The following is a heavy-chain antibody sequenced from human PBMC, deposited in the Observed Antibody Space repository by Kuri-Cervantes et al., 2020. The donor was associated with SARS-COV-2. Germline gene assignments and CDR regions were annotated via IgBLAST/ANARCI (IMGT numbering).Heavy chain of an antibody. Sequence: GESLKISWAASGFTFSSYSMNWVRQAPGKGLEWVSSISSSSSYIYYADSVKGRFTISRDNAKNSLYLQMNSLRAEDTAVYYCARVAHYCSSTSCFHYYYYYMDVWGKGTTVTVSS. CDR2: ISSSSSYI. J-gene: IGHJ6*03. V-gene: IGHV3-21*01. CDR1: GFTFSSYS. CDR3: ARVAHYCSSTSCFHYYYYYMDV. D-gene: IGHD2-2*01.